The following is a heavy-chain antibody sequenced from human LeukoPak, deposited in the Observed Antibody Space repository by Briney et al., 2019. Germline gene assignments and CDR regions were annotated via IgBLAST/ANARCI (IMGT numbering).Heavy chain of an antibody. CDR3: ARSMLRGVKRGYFDY. V-gene: IGHV4-4*09. CDR2: IHTGGST. D-gene: IGHD3-10*01. CDR1: GGSISSYY. J-gene: IGHJ4*02. Sequence: PSETLSLTCTVSGGSISSYYWSWIRQPPGKGLEWIGRIHTGGSTNYNPSLKSRVTVSVDTSNNQFSLRLSSVTAADTAVYYCARSMLRGVKRGYFDYWGQGTLVTVSS.